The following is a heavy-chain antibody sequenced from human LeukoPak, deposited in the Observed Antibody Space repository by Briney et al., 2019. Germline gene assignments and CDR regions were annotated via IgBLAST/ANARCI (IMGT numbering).Heavy chain of an antibody. Sequence: GGSLRLSCAASGFTFSGYAMHWVRQAPGKGLEWVAVISYDGSNKYYADSVKGRFTISRDNSKNTLYLQMNSLRAEDTAVYYCASDYYYGSGSFYSWGQGTLVTVSS. J-gene: IGHJ4*02. CDR2: ISYDGSNK. CDR3: ASDYYYGSGSFYS. CDR1: GFTFSGYA. D-gene: IGHD3-10*01. V-gene: IGHV3-30*04.